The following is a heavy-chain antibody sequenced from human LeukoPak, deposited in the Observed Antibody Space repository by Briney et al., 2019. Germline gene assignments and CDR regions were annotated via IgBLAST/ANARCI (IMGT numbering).Heavy chain of an antibody. D-gene: IGHD2-15*01. J-gene: IGHJ4*02. V-gene: IGHV1-69*04. CDR3: ARIGYCSGGSCYYYFDY. CDR2: IIPILGIA. Sequence: SVKVSCKASGGTFSSYAISWVRQAPGHGLEWMGRIIPILGIAHYAQKFQGRVTITADTSTRTDHMEMSSLRSEDTAVYYCARIGYCSGGSCYYYFDYWGEGTLVTVSS. CDR1: GGTFSSYA.